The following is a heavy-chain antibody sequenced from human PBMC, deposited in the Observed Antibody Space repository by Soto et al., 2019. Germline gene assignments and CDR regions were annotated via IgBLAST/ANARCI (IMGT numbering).Heavy chain of an antibody. Sequence: GGSLRLSCSASGFTFSSYAMHWVRQAPGKGLEYVSAISSNGGSTYYADSVKGRFTISRDNSKNTLYLQMSSLRAEDTAVYYCVKDRSRYFDWLLYSLWYWGQGTLVTVSS. CDR1: GFTFSSYA. CDR2: ISSNGGST. CDR3: VKDRSRYFDWLLYSLWY. V-gene: IGHV3-64D*06. J-gene: IGHJ4*02. D-gene: IGHD3-9*01.